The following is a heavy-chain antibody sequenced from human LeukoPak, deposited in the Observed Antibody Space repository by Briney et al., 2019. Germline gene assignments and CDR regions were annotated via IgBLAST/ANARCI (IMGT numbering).Heavy chain of an antibody. D-gene: IGHD4-23*01. Sequence: PGGTLRLSCAASGFTFNTYGMNWVRQAPGKGLEWVSAVSGSGSTTYYARSVKGRFTVSRDNSKNTLYLQMNSLRVDDTAVYYCAKSLDYGGNRARLDFWGLGTLVTVSS. CDR1: GFTFNTYG. J-gene: IGHJ4*02. V-gene: IGHV3-23*01. CDR2: VSGSGSTT. CDR3: AKSLDYGGNRARLDF.